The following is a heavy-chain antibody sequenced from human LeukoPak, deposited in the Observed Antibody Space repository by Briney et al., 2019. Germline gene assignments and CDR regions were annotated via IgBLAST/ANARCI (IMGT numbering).Heavy chain of an antibody. CDR1: GYSISDSH. V-gene: IGHV1-2*02. J-gene: IGHJ4*02. Sequence: GASVKVCCKAAGYSISDSHMHWVRQAPGQGLEWMGWIMSNSGGTHYAQKFQGRVTMTRDTSISTAYFELTSLRSDDTAIYYCARDPVDGYYYFDYWGQGTLVTVSS. D-gene: IGHD5-24*01. CDR2: IMSNSGGT. CDR3: ARDPVDGYYYFDY.